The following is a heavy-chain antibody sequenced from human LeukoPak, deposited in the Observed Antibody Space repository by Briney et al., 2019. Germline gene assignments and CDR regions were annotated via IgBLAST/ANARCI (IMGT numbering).Heavy chain of an antibody. V-gene: IGHV3-23*01. CDR1: GFTFSSYA. Sequence: PGGSLRLSCVASGFTFSSYAMSWVRQAPGKGLEWVSAITTNGDDTYYAGSVKGRFTISRDNFKNTLYLQMNSLRAEDTAVYYCARKSDSLMVRGGDCWGQGALVTVSS. D-gene: IGHD3-10*01. J-gene: IGHJ4*02. CDR3: ARKSDSLMVRGGDC. CDR2: ITTNGDDT.